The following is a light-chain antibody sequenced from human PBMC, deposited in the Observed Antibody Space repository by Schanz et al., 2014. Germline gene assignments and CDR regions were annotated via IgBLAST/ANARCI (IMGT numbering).Light chain of an antibody. CDR2: DVN. J-gene: IGLJ3*02. CDR1: SSDVGGYNY. CDR3: SSHTSSNTWV. Sequence: QSALTQPASVSGSPGQSITISCTGTSSDVGGYNYVSWHQQHPGKAPKLMIYDVNNRPSGVSDRFSGSKSGNTASLTISGLQAEDEADYYCSSHTSSNTWVFGGGTKLTVL. V-gene: IGLV2-14*03.